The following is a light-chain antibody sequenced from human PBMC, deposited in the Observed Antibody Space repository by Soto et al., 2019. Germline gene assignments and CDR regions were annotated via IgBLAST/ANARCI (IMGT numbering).Light chain of an antibody. Sequence: QSALTQPASVSGSPGQSITISCTGTSSDIGGHNFVSWYQHHPGTATKLLIYDNSYRAAGVANRFTGYTSANTASLTISGLHAEDEADYSCRSYTTRSYVVFGGGTKLTVL. CDR3: RSYTTRSYVV. CDR1: SSDIGGHNF. J-gene: IGLJ2*01. V-gene: IGLV2-14*03. CDR2: DNS.